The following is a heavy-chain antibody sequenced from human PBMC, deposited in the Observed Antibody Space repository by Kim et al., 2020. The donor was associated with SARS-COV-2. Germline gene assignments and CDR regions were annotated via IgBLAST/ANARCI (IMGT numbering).Heavy chain of an antibody. D-gene: IGHD3-16*01. J-gene: IGHJ1*01. CDR2: ISYDGSTK. Sequence: GGSLRLSCAASGFTFNAYGVHWVRQAPGKGLEWVAVISYDGSTKYYVDSVKGRFTVSRDNSKNTVYLQMNSLTAEDTAVYYCAKDPNRGSLFFEYLQYWGQGTLLTVSS. V-gene: IGHV3-30*18. CDR3: AKDPNRGSLFFEYLQY. CDR1: GFTFNAYG.